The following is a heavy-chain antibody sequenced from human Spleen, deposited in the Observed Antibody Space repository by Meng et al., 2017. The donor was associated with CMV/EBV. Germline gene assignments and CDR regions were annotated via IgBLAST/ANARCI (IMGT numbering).Heavy chain of an antibody. CDR3: ARDGAYSGYDNVDS. V-gene: IGHV4-39*07. Sequence: SETLSLTCTVSGDSIKNSPTYFWGWIRQAPGKGLEWIGSVFYTGSAYYTPSLKSRVTRSVETSENQFSLRLRSVTAADTAVYYCARDGAYSGYDNVDSWGQGTQVTVSS. CDR1: GDSIKNSPTYF. D-gene: IGHD5-12*01. CDR2: VFYTGSA. J-gene: IGHJ4*02.